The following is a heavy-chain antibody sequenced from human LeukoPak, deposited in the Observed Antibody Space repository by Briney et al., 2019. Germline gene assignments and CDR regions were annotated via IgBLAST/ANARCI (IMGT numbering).Heavy chain of an antibody. V-gene: IGHV3-64*01. J-gene: IGHJ4*02. CDR1: GFTFSSYA. Sequence: GGSLRLSCAASGFTFSSYAMHWVRQAPGKGLEYVSAISSNGGSTYYANSVKGRFTISRDNSKNTLYLQMGSLRAEDMAVYYCARELSVVRGARDFASGYWGQGTLVTVSS. CDR3: ARELSVVRGARDFASGY. CDR2: ISSNGGST. D-gene: IGHD3-10*01.